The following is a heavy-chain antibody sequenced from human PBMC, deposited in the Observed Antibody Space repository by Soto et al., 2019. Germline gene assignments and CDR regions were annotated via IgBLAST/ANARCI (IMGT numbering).Heavy chain of an antibody. D-gene: IGHD6-19*01. CDR1: GFTLGRYA. V-gene: IGHV3-23*01. J-gene: IGHJ4*02. CDR2: ISDSGGST. CDR3: AKESFGWYHGYFDY. Sequence: PRLSCAASGFTLGRYALSWVRQAPGKGLEWVSAISDSGGSTYYADSVKGRFTISRDNSKNTLYLQMNSLRAEDTAVYYCAKESFGWYHGYFDYSGPGLLVTVAS.